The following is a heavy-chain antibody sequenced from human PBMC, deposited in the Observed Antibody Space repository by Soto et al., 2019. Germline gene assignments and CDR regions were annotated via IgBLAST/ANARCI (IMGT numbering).Heavy chain of an antibody. Sequence: EVQLVESGGGLVQPGGSLRLSCAATGFTFSASWLNWVRQAPGNGLEWVASIKEGGSEKYYMESVKGRFTISSDNAKNSLYLQMNGLRADDTAVYHCARDRAYSAFDIWGQGTMVTVAS. J-gene: IGHJ3*02. CDR3: ARDRAYSAFDI. V-gene: IGHV3-7*04. CDR2: IKEGGSEK. CDR1: GFTFSASW. D-gene: IGHD1-26*01.